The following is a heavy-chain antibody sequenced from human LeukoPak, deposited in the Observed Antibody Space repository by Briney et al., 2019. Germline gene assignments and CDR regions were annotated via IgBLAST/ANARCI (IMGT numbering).Heavy chain of an antibody. J-gene: IGHJ4*02. CDR1: GFTFSSYG. D-gene: IGHD3-22*01. Sequence: GGTLRLSCAASGFTFSSYGMSWVRQAPGKGVEWGSAISGSGGSTYYADSVKGRFTISRDNSKHTLYLQMHSLRGEDTAVYYCAKLLSYYDSRQPYWGQGTLVTVSS. CDR2: ISGSGGST. V-gene: IGHV3-23*01. CDR3: AKLLSYYDSRQPY.